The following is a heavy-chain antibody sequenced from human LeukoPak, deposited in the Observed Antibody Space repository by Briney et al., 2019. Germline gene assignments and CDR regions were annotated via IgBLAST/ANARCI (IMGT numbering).Heavy chain of an antibody. Sequence: SETLSLTCAVYGGSFSGYYWSWLRQPPGKGLEWIGEINHSGSTNYNPSLKGRVTISVDTSKNQFSLKLSSVTASDTAVYYCARGKAAAGNSLWFDPWGQGTLVTVSS. V-gene: IGHV4-34*01. CDR3: ARGKAAAGNSLWFDP. CDR1: GGSFSGYY. D-gene: IGHD6-13*01. CDR2: INHSGST. J-gene: IGHJ5*02.